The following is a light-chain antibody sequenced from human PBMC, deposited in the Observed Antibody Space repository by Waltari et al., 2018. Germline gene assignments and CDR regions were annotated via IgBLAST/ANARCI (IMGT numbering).Light chain of an antibody. CDR2: VAS. V-gene: IGKV3D-15*01. J-gene: IGKJ1*01. CDR1: QSVSSN. CDR3: QHFDNWPRWT. Sequence: EIVMTQSPATLSVSPGERATLSCGASQSVSSNLAWYQQKPGQAPRLRIHVASTRDPGISARFSGSGSGTEFTLTISSLQSEDFVVYYCQHFDNWPRWTFGQGTKVEIK.